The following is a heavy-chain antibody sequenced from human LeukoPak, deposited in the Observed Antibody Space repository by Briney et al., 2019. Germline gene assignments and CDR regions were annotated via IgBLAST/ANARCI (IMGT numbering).Heavy chain of an antibody. CDR1: GGSISSYY. V-gene: IGHV4-34*01. Sequence: SETLSLTCTVSGGSISSYYWSWIRQPPGKGLEWIGEINHSGSTNYNPSLKSRVTISVDTSKNQFSLKLSSVTAADTAVYYCARDSPSSTSWGYWGQGTLVTVSS. CDR2: INHSGST. CDR3: ARDSPSSTSWGY. J-gene: IGHJ4*02. D-gene: IGHD2-2*01.